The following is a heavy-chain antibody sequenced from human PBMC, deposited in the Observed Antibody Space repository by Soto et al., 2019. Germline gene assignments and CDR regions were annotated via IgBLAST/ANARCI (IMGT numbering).Heavy chain of an antibody. CDR1: GFTFSGYV. Sequence: QVQLVESGGGVVQPGRSLRLSCAAPGFTFSGYVMHWVRQAPGKGLEWVVVISKDGSNKHYADSVKGRFTISRDNSKNTLYLQMNSLRAEDTAVYYCARSYCGDDCALDYWGQGTLVTV. CDR3: ARSYCGDDCALDY. D-gene: IGHD2-21*02. J-gene: IGHJ4*02. CDR2: ISKDGSNK. V-gene: IGHV3-30-3*01.